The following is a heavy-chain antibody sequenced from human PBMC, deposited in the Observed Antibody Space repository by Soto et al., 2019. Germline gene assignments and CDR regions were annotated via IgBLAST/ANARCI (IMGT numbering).Heavy chain of an antibody. CDR1: GFPFSDYA. Sequence: QVPLVESGGGVVQPGRSLRLSCAASGFPFSDYAMHWVRQVPGKGLEWVAVISFDGSNTYYADSVKGRFTVSRDNSNHTLSLQMSSLRSDDTALYYCAKALRGGCDYWGQGALVTVSS. CDR2: ISFDGSNT. V-gene: IGHV3-30*18. CDR3: AKALRGGCDY. J-gene: IGHJ4*02. D-gene: IGHD3-10*01.